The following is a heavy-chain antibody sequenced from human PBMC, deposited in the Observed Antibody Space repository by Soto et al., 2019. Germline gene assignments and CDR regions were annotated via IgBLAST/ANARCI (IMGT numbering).Heavy chain of an antibody. Sequence: GGSLRLSCAASGFTFSSYGMHWVRQAPGKGLEWVAVIWYDGSNKYYADSVKGRFTISRDNSKNTLYLQMNSLRAEDTAVYYCARDRGVYYGSGSYYLNYYYYGMDVWGQGTTVTVSS. CDR2: IWYDGSNK. CDR1: GFTFSSYG. J-gene: IGHJ6*02. D-gene: IGHD3-10*01. CDR3: ARDRGVYYGSGSYYLNYYYYGMDV. V-gene: IGHV3-33*01.